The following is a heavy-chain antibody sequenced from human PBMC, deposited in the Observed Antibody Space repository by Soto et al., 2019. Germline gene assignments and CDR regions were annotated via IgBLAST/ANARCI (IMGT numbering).Heavy chain of an antibody. CDR2: INSDGSST. CDR1: GFTFSSYW. J-gene: IGHJ6*02. D-gene: IGHD5-12*01. V-gene: IGHV3-74*01. Sequence: EVQLVESGGGLVQPGGSLRLSCAASGFTFSSYWMHWVRQAPGKGLVWVSRINSDGSSTSYADSVKGRFTISRDNAKNTLYLQMNRLRAEDTAVYYCARGVATTAPWYYYYGMDVWGQGTTVTVSS. CDR3: ARGVATTAPWYYYYGMDV.